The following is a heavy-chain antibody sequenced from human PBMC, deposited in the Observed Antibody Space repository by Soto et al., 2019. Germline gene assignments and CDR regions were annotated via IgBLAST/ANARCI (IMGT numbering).Heavy chain of an antibody. V-gene: IGHV2-5*05. D-gene: IGHD3-16*01. CDR1: GFSLNTRDVG. CDR2: VYWDDDK. Sequence: SAPTPVNPTQTLTLTCTFPGFSLNTRDVGVGWIRQPPGKALEWLGVVYWDDDKTYGPSLKSRLTITKDTPKNQVVLRMTKMDPVDTATYYCAHCRGGVASFWGQGTLVTVSS. CDR3: AHCRGGVASF. J-gene: IGHJ4*02.